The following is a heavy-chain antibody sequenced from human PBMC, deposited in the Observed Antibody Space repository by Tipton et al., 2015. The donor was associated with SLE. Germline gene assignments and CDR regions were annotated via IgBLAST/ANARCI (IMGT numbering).Heavy chain of an antibody. CDR3: VRGRGYASSGYWFDY. CDR2: IGISGET. Sequence: SLRLSCAASGFSYSSYDMHWVRQVTGKGLEWVSGIGISGETCYLDSIKGRFIISRENAMDSLFLEMNSLRAEDTAVYYCVRGRGYASSGYWFDYWGQGTLVTVTS. CDR1: GFSYSSYD. V-gene: IGHV3-13*04. D-gene: IGHD5-12*01. J-gene: IGHJ4*02.